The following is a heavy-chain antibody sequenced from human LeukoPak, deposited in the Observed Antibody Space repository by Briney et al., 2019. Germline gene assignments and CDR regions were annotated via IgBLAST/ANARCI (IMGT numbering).Heavy chain of an antibody. J-gene: IGHJ4*02. CDR1: GFTFSSYD. CDR2: MRYDGSDE. CDR3: AKDGSSPFGY. Sequence: GGSLRLSCVVSGFTFSSYDMHWVRQAPGKGREWVAFMRYDGSDEYYGDSVKGRFTIFRDNSKNTLYLQMNSLRVEDTAVYYCAKDGSSPFGYWGQGTLVTVSS. D-gene: IGHD6-6*01. V-gene: IGHV3-30*02.